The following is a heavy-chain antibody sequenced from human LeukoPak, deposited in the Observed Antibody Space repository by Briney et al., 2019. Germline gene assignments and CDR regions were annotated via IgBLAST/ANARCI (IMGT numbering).Heavy chain of an antibody. Sequence: GGSLRLSCAASGFTFSSYNMNWVRQAPGKGLEWVSYIISGSSTIYYADSVKGRFTISRDNGKNSLYLQMNSLRAEDTAVYYCVPKGTEGYWGQGTLVTVSS. V-gene: IGHV3-48*01. CDR3: VPKGTEGY. J-gene: IGHJ4*02. CDR2: IISGSSTI. CDR1: GFTFSSYN.